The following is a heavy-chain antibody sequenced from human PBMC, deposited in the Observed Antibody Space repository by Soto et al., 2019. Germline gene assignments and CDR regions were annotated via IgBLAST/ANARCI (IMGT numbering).Heavy chain of an antibody. J-gene: IGHJ4*02. Sequence: GASVKVSCKASGYTFTSYGISWVQQAPGQGLEWMGWISANNGNTNYAQKLQGRVTMTTDTSTSTAYMELSRLRSDDTAVYYCAREHRSDYSCDYWGQGTLVTVSS. V-gene: IGHV1-18*01. CDR1: GYTFTSYG. D-gene: IGHD4-4*01. CDR3: AREHRSDYSCDY. CDR2: ISANNGNT.